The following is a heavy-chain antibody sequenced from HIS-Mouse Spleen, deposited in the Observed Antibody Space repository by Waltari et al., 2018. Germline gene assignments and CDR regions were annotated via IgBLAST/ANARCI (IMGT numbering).Heavy chain of an antibody. CDR3: ARAVAHYYDSSGYYYWYFDL. V-gene: IGHV4-39*07. CDR2: IYYSGST. J-gene: IGHJ2*01. Sequence: QLQLQESGPGLVKPSETLSLTCTVSGGSISSSSYYWGWIRQPPGKGLEWIGSIYYSGSTYYNPSLKSRVTISVDTSKNQFSLKLSSVTAADTAVYYCARAVAHYYDSSGYYYWYFDLWGRGTLVTVSS. D-gene: IGHD3-22*01. CDR1: GGSISSSSYY.